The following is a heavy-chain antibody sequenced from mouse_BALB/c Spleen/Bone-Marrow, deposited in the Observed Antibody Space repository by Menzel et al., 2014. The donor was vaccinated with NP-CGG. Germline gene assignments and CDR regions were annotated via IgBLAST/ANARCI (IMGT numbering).Heavy chain of an antibody. CDR3: TRGGRYDEVAY. D-gene: IGHD2-14*01. CDR1: SYTFTDYA. Sequence: VKLVESGPELVRPGVSVKISCKGSSYTFTDYAMHWVKQSHAKSLEWIGVISTYYGNANYNQKFKGKATMTVDKSSSTAYMEPGRLKSEDSAVYFRTRGGRYDEVAYWGQGTLVTVSA. J-gene: IGHJ3*01. V-gene: IGHV1S137*01. CDR2: ISTYYGNA.